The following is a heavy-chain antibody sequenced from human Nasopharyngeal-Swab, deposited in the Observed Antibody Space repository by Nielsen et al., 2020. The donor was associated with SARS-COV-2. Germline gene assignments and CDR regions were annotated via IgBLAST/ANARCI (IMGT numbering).Heavy chain of an antibody. Sequence: GGSLRLSCAASGFDVNLNDMTWVRQAPGKGLEWVSIHYVDGRTEYAVSVKGRFAISRDSSKNIVSLQMNTVRAEDTGLYFCARLHFYYMYFWGKGTTVTVSS. J-gene: IGHJ6*03. CDR3: ARLHFYYMYF. CDR2: HYVDGRT. V-gene: IGHV3-53*01. CDR1: GFDVNLND.